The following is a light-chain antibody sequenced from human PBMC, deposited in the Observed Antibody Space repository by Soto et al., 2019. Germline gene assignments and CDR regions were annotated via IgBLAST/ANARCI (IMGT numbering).Light chain of an antibody. J-gene: IGKJ1*01. CDR2: DAS. Sequence: IQMTKSPSTLSASVGDRVTMTCRASQSISNWLAWYQQKPGKAPNLLIYDASSLESGVPSRFSGSGSGTEFTLTICILQPDDFATYYCQQYNSYSWTFGQGTGVDIK. CDR3: QQYNSYSWT. CDR1: QSISNW. V-gene: IGKV1-5*01.